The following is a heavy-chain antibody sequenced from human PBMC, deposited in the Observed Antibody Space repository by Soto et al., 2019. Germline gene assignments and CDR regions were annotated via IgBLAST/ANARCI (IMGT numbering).Heavy chain of an antibody. CDR3: ARSYSSSWYFDY. D-gene: IGHD6-13*01. CDR1: GGSISSYY. V-gene: IGHV4-59*01. CDR2: IYYSGST. J-gene: IGHJ4*02. Sequence: SETLSLTCTVAGGSISSYYWSWIRQPPGKGLEWIGYIYYSGSTNYNPSLKSRVTISVDTSKNQFSLKLSSVTAADTAVYYCARSYSSSWYFDYWGQGTLVTVSS.